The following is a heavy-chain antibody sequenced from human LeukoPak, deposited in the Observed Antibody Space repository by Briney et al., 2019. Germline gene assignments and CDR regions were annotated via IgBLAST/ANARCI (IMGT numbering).Heavy chain of an antibody. V-gene: IGHV3-33*01. Sequence: GGSLRLSCAASGFTFSSYGMHWVRQAPGKGLEWVAVIWYDGSNKYYADSVKGRFTISRDNSKNTLYLQMNSLRAEDTAVYYCARDLSNSIAVAGPFDYWGQGTLVTVSS. J-gene: IGHJ4*02. D-gene: IGHD6-19*01. CDR2: IWYDGSNK. CDR1: GFTFSSYG. CDR3: ARDLSNSIAVAGPFDY.